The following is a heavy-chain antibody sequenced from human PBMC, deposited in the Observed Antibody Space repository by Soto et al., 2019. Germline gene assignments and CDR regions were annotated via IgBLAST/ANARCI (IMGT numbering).Heavy chain of an antibody. D-gene: IGHD6-19*01. CDR2: IYWDDDK. V-gene: IGHV2-5*02. Sequence: SGPTLVKPTQTLTLTCTFSGFSLSTSGVGVGWIRQPPGKALEWLALIYWDDDKRYSPSLKSRVTITKDTSKNQVVLKMTNMDPVDTATYYCAHVLESSGPYNWFDPWGQGTLVTVSS. CDR1: GFSLSTSGVG. CDR3: AHVLESSGPYNWFDP. J-gene: IGHJ5*02.